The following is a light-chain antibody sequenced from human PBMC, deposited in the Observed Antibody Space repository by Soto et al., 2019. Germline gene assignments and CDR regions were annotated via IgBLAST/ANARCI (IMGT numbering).Light chain of an antibody. CDR3: QQTASTPYT. CDR2: AAS. V-gene: IGKV1-39*01. Sequence: DTQMTQSPSSLSASVGDRVTITCRASQSINTYLNWYQQKPGEAPNLLIYAASSLQSGVPPRFSGSGSETHFTLTINSLQPEDFGTYYCQQTASTPYTFGQGT. J-gene: IGKJ2*01. CDR1: QSINTY.